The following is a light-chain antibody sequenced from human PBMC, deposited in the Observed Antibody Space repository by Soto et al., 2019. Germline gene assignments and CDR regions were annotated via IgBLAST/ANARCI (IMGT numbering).Light chain of an antibody. V-gene: IGKV3-11*01. CDR1: QSVSSY. CDR3: QQRSNRPPWT. Sequence: EIVLTQSPATLSLSPGERATLSCRASQSVSSYLAWYQQKPGQAPRLLIYDASNRATGIPARFSGSGSGTDFTLTISSLEPEDFAVYYCQQRSNRPPWTSGQGTK. J-gene: IGKJ1*01. CDR2: DAS.